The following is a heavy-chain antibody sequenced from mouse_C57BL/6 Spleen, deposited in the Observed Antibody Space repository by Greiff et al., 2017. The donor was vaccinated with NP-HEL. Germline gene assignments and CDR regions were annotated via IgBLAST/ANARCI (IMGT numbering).Heavy chain of an antibody. CDR1: GYTFTSYW. D-gene: IGHD2-5*01. V-gene: IGHV1-61*01. CDR3: ARGRYSNYFAY. CDR2: IYPSDSET. Sequence: QVQLQQPGAELVRPGSSVKLSCKASGYTFTSYWMDWVKQRPGQGLEWIGNIYPSDSETHYNQKFKDKATLTVDKSSSTAYMQLSSLTSEDSAVYYGARGRYSNYFAYWGKGTLVTVSA. J-gene: IGHJ3*01.